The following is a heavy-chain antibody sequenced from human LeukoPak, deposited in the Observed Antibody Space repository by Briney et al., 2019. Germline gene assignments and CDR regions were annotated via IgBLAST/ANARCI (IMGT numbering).Heavy chain of an antibody. V-gene: IGHV4-30-2*01. D-gene: IGHD3-9*01. CDR3: ARGYDVLTGYYHAWFDP. CDR1: GGSISSGGYY. Sequence: SETLSLTCTVSGGSISSGGYYWSWIRQPPGKGLEWIGYIYHSGTTYYNPSLKSRVTISVDTPKNQFSVRLSSVTAADTAVYYCARGYDVLTGYYHAWFDPWGQGTLVTVSS. CDR2: IYHSGTT. J-gene: IGHJ5*02.